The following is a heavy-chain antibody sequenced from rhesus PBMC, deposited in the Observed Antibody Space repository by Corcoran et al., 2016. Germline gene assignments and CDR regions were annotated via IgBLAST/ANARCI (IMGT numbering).Heavy chain of an antibody. CDR3: TTGSNY. Sequence: EVQLVESGAGWVQPGGSRGLPCAASGFIFGNFWMSGVRQAPGKGLELVARIKGKADGETADYAASVKGRFTISRDDSKNTLYLQMNSLKTEDTAVYYCTTGSNYWGQGVLVTVSS. CDR1: GFIFGNFW. V-gene: IGHV3-30*02. J-gene: IGHJ4*01. CDR2: IKGKADGETA.